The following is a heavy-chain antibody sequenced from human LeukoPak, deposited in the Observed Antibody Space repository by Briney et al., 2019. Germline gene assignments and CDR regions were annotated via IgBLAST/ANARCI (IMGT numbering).Heavy chain of an antibody. CDR2: ILYDGTTK. CDR1: GLTFNSYA. Sequence: PGGSLRLSCAASGLTFNSYAMHWVRQAPGKGREWGAVILYDGTTKYFADSVKGRFSIPRDNSKNTLYLQMNSLRAEDTAVYYCARDRSGIAVVEYYGMDVWGQGTTVTVSS. J-gene: IGHJ6*02. D-gene: IGHD6-19*01. V-gene: IGHV3-30-3*01. CDR3: ARDRSGIAVVEYYGMDV.